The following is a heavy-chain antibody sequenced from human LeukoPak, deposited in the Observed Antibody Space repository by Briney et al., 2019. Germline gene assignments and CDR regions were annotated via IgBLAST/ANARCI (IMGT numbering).Heavy chain of an antibody. CDR2: ILYSGST. V-gene: IGHV4-39*01. Sequence: KSSETLSLTCTVSGVSISSTAYFWGWIRQPPGKGLEWIGSILYSGSTYNNPSLMIRVTTSVDTSKNQFSLKLSSVTAADTAVYYCARTGFVGVSDHDAFDIWGQGTAVTVSS. CDR3: ARTGFVGVSDHDAFDI. D-gene: IGHD3-16*01. J-gene: IGHJ3*02. CDR1: GVSISSTAYF.